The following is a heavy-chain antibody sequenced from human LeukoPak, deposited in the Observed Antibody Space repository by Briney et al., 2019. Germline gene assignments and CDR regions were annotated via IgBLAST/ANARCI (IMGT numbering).Heavy chain of an antibody. Sequence: PSETLSLTCTVSGGSISSYCWSWIRQPPGKGLEWIGYIYYSGSTNYNPSLKSRVTISVDTSKNQFSLKLSSVTAADTAVYYCARGRAVAGIYYYYSGMDVWGQGTTVTVSS. CDR1: GGSISSYC. D-gene: IGHD6-19*01. CDR2: IYYSGST. CDR3: ARGRAVAGIYYYYSGMDV. V-gene: IGHV4-59*01. J-gene: IGHJ6*02.